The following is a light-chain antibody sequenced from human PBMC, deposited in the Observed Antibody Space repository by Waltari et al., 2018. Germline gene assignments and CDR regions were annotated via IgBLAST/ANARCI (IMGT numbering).Light chain of an antibody. Sequence: SYELTQPPSVSVSPGQTASITCSGDKLGDKYACWYQQKPGQSPVLVIYQDSKRPSGIPERFSGSNSGNTATLTISGTQAMDEADYYCQAWDSSTPIGGGTKLTVL. V-gene: IGLV3-1*01. CDR1: KLGDKY. J-gene: IGLJ2*01. CDR3: QAWDSSTP. CDR2: QDS.